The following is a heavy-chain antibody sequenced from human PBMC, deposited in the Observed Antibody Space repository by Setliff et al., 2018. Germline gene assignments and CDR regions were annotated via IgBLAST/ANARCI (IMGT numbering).Heavy chain of an antibody. CDR1: GGSLSGSSDY. V-gene: IGHV4-39*07. Sequence: SETLSLTCSVSGGSLSGSSDYWGWIRQPPGKGLEWIGSVHYSGTTYYNPSLKSRLTMSVDTSKNHFSLRVSSVTAADTAVYYCARMSGFLYIDVWGKGTTVTVSS. J-gene: IGHJ6*03. CDR3: ARMSGFLYIDV. CDR2: VHYSGTT. D-gene: IGHD3-3*01.